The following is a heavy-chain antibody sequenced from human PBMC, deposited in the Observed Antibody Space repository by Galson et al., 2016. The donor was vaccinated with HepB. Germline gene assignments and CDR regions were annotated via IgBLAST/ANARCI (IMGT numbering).Heavy chain of an antibody. V-gene: IGHV1-69*13. D-gene: IGHD2-21*02. Sequence: SVKVSCKASRGTFAKYTFSWVRQAPGQGLEWMGGIIPIFGIANYAQKFQGRVTITADESTSTAYMELSSLRSEDTAIYFCARDLCGGDCSSGTLYGFHIWGQGTTVTVSS. CDR3: ARDLCGGDCSSGTLYGFHI. CDR2: IIPIFGIA. CDR1: RGTFAKYT. J-gene: IGHJ3*02.